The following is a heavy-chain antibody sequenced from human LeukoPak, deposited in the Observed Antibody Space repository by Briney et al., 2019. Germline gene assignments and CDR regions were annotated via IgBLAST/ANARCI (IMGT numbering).Heavy chain of an antibody. D-gene: IGHD3-3*01. Sequence: GGFLRLSCAASGFTFSSYAMSWVRQAPGKGLEWVSAISGSGGSTYYADSVKGRFTISRDNSKNTLYLQMNSLRAEDTAVYYCAKPIYDFWSGYSPFDYWGQGTLVTVSS. CDR2: ISGSGGST. V-gene: IGHV3-23*01. CDR1: GFTFSSYA. CDR3: AKPIYDFWSGYSPFDY. J-gene: IGHJ4*02.